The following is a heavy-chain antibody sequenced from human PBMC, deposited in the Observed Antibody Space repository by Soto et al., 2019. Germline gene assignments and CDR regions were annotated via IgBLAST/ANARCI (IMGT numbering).Heavy chain of an antibody. D-gene: IGHD6-13*01. CDR1: GYTFTSYD. CDR2: MNPNSGNT. J-gene: IGHJ6*02. V-gene: IGHV1-8*01. CDR3: ARSRAKHIAAAGTNYYYGMDV. Sequence: QVQLVQSGAEVKKPGASVKVSCKASGYTFTSYDINWVRQATGQGLEWMGWMNPNSGNTGYAQKFQGRVTMTRNTSISTAYMELSSLRSEDTAVYYCARSRAKHIAAAGTNYYYGMDVWGQGTTVTVSS.